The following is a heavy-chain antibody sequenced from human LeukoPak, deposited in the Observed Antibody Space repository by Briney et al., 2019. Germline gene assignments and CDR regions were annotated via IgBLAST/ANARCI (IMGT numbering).Heavy chain of an antibody. CDR3: SRYGGGWSFDY. CDR2: INRKVDGGAT. V-gene: IGHV3-15*01. J-gene: IGHJ4*02. Sequence: GGSLRLSCAASGADARISDVWTSWVRQAPGKGLEWVGRINRKVDGGATDYAAPVKGRFPISRDDAKKTLYLEMNSLKTEDTAVYYCSRYGGGWSFDYWGQGALVTVSS. CDR1: GADARISDVW. D-gene: IGHD6-19*01.